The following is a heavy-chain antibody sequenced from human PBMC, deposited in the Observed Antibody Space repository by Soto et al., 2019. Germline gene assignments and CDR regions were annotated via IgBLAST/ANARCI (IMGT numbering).Heavy chain of an antibody. V-gene: IGHV2-5*02. D-gene: IGHD4-4*01. CDR3: AHRSVTTFAY. J-gene: IGHJ4*02. CDR1: GFSLTTTTVG. Sequence: QITLKESGPTLVKPSQTLTLTCTFSGFSLTTTTVGVGCIRQPPGKALEWLALIYWDDDKRYSPSLKSRLTITKDTSKHQVVLTMTNVDPADTATYYCAHRSVTTFAYWGQGTLVTVSS. CDR2: IYWDDDK.